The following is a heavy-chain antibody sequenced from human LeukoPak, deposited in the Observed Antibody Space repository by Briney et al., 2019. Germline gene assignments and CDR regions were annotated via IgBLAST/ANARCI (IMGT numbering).Heavy chain of an antibody. J-gene: IGHJ6*02. V-gene: IGHV3-9*01. CDR1: GFTFDDYA. CDR2: ISWNSGSI. CDR3: AKELLWFGETDYYYGMDV. D-gene: IGHD3-10*01. Sequence: GVSLSLSCAASGFTFDDYAMHWVRQAPGKGLEWVSGISWNSGSISYADSVKGRFTISRDNAKNSLYLQMNSLGAEDTALYYCAKELLWFGETDYYYGMDVWGQGTTVTVSS.